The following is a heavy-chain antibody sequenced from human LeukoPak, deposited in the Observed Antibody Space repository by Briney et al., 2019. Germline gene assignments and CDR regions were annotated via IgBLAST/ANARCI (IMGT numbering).Heavy chain of an antibody. CDR1: GFTFSSYA. CDR3: ASAYGSGSTFDY. V-gene: IGHV3-23*01. D-gene: IGHD3-10*01. Sequence: GGSLRLSCAASGFTFSSYAMSWVRQAPGKGLEWVSAISGSGGSTYYADSVKGRFTISRDNSKNTLCLQMNSLRAEDTAVYYCASAYGSGSTFDYWGQGTLVTVSS. J-gene: IGHJ4*02. CDR2: ISGSGGST.